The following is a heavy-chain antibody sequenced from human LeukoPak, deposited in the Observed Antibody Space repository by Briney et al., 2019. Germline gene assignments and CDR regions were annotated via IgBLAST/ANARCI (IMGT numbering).Heavy chain of an antibody. Sequence: GGSLRLSCVASGFTFSSYAMTWVRQAPGKGLEWVSTLTASGDSTFYADSVKGRFTISRDNSRNTLYLQMNSLTAEDTAVYFCARDLKWLQTFDHWGQGSLVSVSS. D-gene: IGHD5-24*01. V-gene: IGHV3-23*01. CDR3: ARDLKWLQTFDH. CDR2: LTASGDST. J-gene: IGHJ4*02. CDR1: GFTFSSYA.